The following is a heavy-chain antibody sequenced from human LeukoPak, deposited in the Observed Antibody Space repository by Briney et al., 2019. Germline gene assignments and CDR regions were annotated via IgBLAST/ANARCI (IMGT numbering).Heavy chain of an antibody. CDR1: GGSISSSSYY. V-gene: IGHV4-39*07. D-gene: IGHD3-22*01. CDR2: IYYSGST. J-gene: IGHJ4*02. Sequence: SETLSLTCTVSGGSISSSSYYWGWIRQPPGKGLEWIGSIYYSGSTYYNPSLKSRVTISVDTSKNQFSLKLSSVTAADTAVYYCARGKADYYDSSGYYEEGYFDYWGQGTLVTVSS. CDR3: ARGKADYYDSSGYYEEGYFDY.